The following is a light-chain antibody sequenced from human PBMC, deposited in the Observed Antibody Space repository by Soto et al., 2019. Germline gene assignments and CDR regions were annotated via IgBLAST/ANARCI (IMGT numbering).Light chain of an antibody. Sequence: QSVLTQPASVSGSPGQSITISCTGTSSDVGGYKYVSWYQQYPDKAPKLMIYEVSNRPSGVSNRFSGSKSGNTASLTISGLQAEDEADYYCSSYTTSSHYLFGIATTVT. J-gene: IGLJ1*01. CDR2: EVS. CDR1: SSDVGGYKY. V-gene: IGLV2-14*01. CDR3: SSYTTSSHYL.